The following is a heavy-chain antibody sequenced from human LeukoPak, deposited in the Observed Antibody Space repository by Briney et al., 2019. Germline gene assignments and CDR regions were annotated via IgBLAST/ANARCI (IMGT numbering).Heavy chain of an antibody. J-gene: IGHJ4*02. D-gene: IGHD1-1*01. CDR2: VHHSGRT. Sequence: PSETLSLTCTVSGYSISSGYYWGWVRQPPGKGLEWIGSVHHSGRTYYNPSLKSRVTMSADTSKNQFSLKLISVTVADTAMYYCARQTGPTDDWGQGTLVTVSS. CDR3: ARQTGPTDD. CDR1: GYSISSGYY. V-gene: IGHV4-38-2*02.